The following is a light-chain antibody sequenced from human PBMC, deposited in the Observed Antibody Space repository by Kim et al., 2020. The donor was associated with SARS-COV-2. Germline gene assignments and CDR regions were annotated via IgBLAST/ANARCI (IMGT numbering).Light chain of an antibody. Sequence: DIQMTQSPSSLSASVGDTVTITCRASQSISRYLDWYQQKPGKAPNLLIYTASSLRSGVPSRFSGSGSGTDFTLTISSLQPEDFATYYCRQSYSNPITFGQGTRLEIK. V-gene: IGKV1-39*01. CDR1: QSISRY. J-gene: IGKJ5*01. CDR3: RQSYSNPIT. CDR2: TAS.